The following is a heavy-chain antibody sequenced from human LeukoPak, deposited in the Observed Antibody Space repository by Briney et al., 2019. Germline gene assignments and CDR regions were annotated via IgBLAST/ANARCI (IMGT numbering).Heavy chain of an antibody. Sequence: ASVKVSCKASGGTFSSYAISWVRQAPGQGLEWMGWINPNSGGTNYAQKFQGRVTMTRDTSISTAYMELSRLRPDDTAVYYCARYYDSSGYYRAYFGYWGQGILVTVSS. CDR1: GGTFSSYA. CDR3: ARYYDSSGYYRAYFGY. D-gene: IGHD3-22*01. V-gene: IGHV1-2*02. J-gene: IGHJ4*02. CDR2: INPNSGGT.